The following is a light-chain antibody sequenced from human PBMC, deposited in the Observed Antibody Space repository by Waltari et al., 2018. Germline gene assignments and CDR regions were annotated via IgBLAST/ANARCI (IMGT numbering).Light chain of an antibody. V-gene: IGKV2-28*01. J-gene: IGKJ1*01. CDR3: MQGLQPPWT. Sequence: DIMVTQSPLSLPVTPGEPASISCTSTQSLLQSNVYDYLDWYLQKPGQAPQLLMYLGSNRASGVPDRLSGSGSGTNFTLKISRVEAEDVGVYYCMQGLQPPWTFGQGTKVEI. CDR2: LGS. CDR1: QSLLQSNVYDY.